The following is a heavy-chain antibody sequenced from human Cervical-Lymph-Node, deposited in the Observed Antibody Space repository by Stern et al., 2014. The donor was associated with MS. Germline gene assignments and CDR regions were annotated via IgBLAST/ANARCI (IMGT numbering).Heavy chain of an antibody. V-gene: IGHV3-72*01. Sequence: EVQLVQSGGDLVQPGGSLRLSCEVSGFTLSEHYMDWVRQGPGKGLEWIGRISNRGNGETQEYAASVKGRLTSASKETRTSVNLQMNRLQTEDTAVYYCALLPRIWGQGTLVTVSS. J-gene: IGHJ3*02. CDR3: ALLPRI. CDR2: ISNRGNGETQ. CDR1: GFTLSEHY.